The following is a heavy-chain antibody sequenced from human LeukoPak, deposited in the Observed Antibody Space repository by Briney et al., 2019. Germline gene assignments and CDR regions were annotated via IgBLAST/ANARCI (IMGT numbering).Heavy chain of an antibody. V-gene: IGHV3-23*01. CDR3: ARERYFDY. Sequence: GGSLRLSCAASGFTFSTCAMSWVRQAPGKGLEWVSTISGGGRSTDYADSVKGLFTNSRDNSKNTLYLQMNSLRAEDTAVYYCARERYFDYWGQGTLVTVSS. J-gene: IGHJ4*02. CDR2: ISGGGRST. CDR1: GFTFSTCA.